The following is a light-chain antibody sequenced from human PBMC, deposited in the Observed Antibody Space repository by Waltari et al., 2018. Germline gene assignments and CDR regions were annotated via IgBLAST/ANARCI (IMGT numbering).Light chain of an antibody. CDR1: SSDVGANNY. J-gene: IGLJ3*02. Sequence: QSALTQPRSVSGSPGQSVTISCAGTSSDVGANNYVSWYQHHPGKAPKVVIYDVARRPSGVPDRFTGSRSGNTASLTISGLQADDEADYYCCSYAGSYTWVFGGGTRLTVL. CDR2: DVA. V-gene: IGLV2-11*01. CDR3: CSYAGSYTWV.